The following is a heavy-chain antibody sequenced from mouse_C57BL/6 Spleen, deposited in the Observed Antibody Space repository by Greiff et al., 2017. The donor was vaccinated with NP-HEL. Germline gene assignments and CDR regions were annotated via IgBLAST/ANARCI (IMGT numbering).Heavy chain of an antibody. D-gene: IGHD2-3*01. J-gene: IGHJ3*01. CDR2: INPNYGTT. Sequence: EVQLQQSGPELVKPGASVKISCKASGYSFTDYNMNWVKQSTGKSLELIGVINPNYGTTSYTQKFKGKATFTVDQSSSTAYMQLNGLTSEDSAVYYCARGDGYYGGFAYWGQGTLVTVSA. CDR1: GYSFTDYN. V-gene: IGHV1-39*01. CDR3: ARGDGYYGGFAY.